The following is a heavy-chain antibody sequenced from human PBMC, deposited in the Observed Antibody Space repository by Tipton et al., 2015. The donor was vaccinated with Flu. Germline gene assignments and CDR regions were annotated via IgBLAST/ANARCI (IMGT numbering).Heavy chain of an antibody. V-gene: IGHV4-4*07. CDR1: GGSMSSFY. Sequence: TLSLTCTVSGGSMSSFYWSWIRKPAGKGLEWMGRMYAGGNTKYNPSLKSRVTMSVDTSKNQFSLKLSSVTAADTAVYYCARDTIFGVAHWGQGTLVTVSS. CDR2: MYAGGNT. J-gene: IGHJ4*02. CDR3: ARDTIFGVAH. D-gene: IGHD3-3*01.